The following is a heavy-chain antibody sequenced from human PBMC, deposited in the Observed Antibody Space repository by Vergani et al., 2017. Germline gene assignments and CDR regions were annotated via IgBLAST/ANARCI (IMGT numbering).Heavy chain of an antibody. Sequence: QVQLVESGGGVVQPGRSLRLSCAASGFTFNQYGMHWVRQAPGKGLEWVAVTWYDGNNKQYADSVKGRFTISRDNSKSTMYLQMNSLRAEDTAVYYCAKRMVGIPATLDYWGQGTLVTVSS. V-gene: IGHV3-33*06. CDR2: TWYDGNNK. D-gene: IGHD2-21*01. CDR3: AKRMVGIPATLDY. J-gene: IGHJ4*02. CDR1: GFTFNQYG.